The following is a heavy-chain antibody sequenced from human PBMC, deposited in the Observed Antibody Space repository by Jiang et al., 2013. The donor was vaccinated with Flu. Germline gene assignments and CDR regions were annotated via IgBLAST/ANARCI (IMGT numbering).Heavy chain of an antibody. CDR1: GFSFNTYA. D-gene: IGHD2-8*02. Sequence: GLVQPGGSLRLSCSASGFSFNTYALYWVRQAPGKGLEYVSGISNTGSVTFYADSLRGRVTISRDNSKNTLYLRMNSLRVEDTAVYYCAKVTTETGGNHWGQGTLV. CDR3: AKVTTETGGNH. J-gene: IGHJ4*02. V-gene: IGHV3-64D*08. CDR2: ISNTGSVT.